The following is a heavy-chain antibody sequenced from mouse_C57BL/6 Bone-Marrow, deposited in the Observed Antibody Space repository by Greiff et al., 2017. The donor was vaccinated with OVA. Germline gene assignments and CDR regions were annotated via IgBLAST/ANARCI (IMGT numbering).Heavy chain of an antibody. CDR1: GYTFTSYW. V-gene: IGHV1-59*01. J-gene: IGHJ1*03. CDR2: IDPSDSYT. CDR3: ARGDYGSSYCWYFDV. D-gene: IGHD1-1*01. Sequence: QVQLQQPGAELVRPGTSVKLSCKASGYTFTSYWMHWVKQRPGQGLEWIGVIDPSDSYTNYNQKFKGKSTLTVDKSSSTAYMQLSSLTSEDSAVYYCARGDYGSSYCWYFDVWGTGTTVTVSS.